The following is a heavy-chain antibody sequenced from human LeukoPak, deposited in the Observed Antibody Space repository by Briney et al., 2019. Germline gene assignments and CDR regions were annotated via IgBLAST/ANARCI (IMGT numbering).Heavy chain of an antibody. V-gene: IGHV3-7*01. CDR2: IKYDGSDE. CDR1: GFIFSSYW. J-gene: IGHJ4*02. CDR3: ARSSGWRSDFDY. Sequence: GGSLRLSCAASGFIFSSYWMTWVRQAPGKGLEWVANIKYDGSDEYYVDSVKGRFTISRDNAKNSLYLQMNSLRAEDTAVYYCARSSGWRSDFDYWGQGTLVTVSS. D-gene: IGHD6-19*01.